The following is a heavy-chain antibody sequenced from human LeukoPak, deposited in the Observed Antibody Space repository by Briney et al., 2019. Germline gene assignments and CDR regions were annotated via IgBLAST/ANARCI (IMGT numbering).Heavy chain of an antibody. V-gene: IGHV4-39*07. CDR1: GGSISSSSYY. CDR3: ASGFEDYDSSGYYLSYFDY. D-gene: IGHD3-22*01. J-gene: IGHJ4*02. CDR2: IYYSGST. Sequence: PSETLSLTCTVSGGSISSSSYYWGWIRQPPGKGLEWIGSIYYSGSTNYNPSLKSRVTISVDTSKNQFSLKLSSVTAADTAVYYCASGFEDYDSSGYYLSYFDYWGQGTLVTVSS.